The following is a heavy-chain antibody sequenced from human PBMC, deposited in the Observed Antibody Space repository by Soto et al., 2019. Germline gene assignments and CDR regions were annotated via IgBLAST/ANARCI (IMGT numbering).Heavy chain of an antibody. CDR3: ARDGLQQLVDSWGYYGMDV. D-gene: IGHD6-13*01. V-gene: IGHV3-11*05. J-gene: IGHJ6*02. CDR2: ISSSSSYT. Sequence: QVPLVESGGGLVKPGGSLRLSCAASGFTFSDYYMSWIRQAPGKGLEWVSYISSSSSYTNYADSVKGRFTISRDNAKNSLYLQMNSLRAEDTAVYYCARDGLQQLVDSWGYYGMDVWGQGTTVTVSS. CDR1: GFTFSDYY.